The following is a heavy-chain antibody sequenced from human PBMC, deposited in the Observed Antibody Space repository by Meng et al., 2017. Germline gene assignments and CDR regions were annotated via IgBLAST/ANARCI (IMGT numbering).Heavy chain of an antibody. CDR3: ARDIAGCFGY. J-gene: IGHJ4*02. Sequence: VKWLQYGGEVKKPGSSVKVSCKASGGTFSSYAISWVRQAPGQGLEWMGGIIPIFGTANYAQKFQGRVTITADESTSTTYMELSSLRSEDTAVYYCARDIAGCFGYWGQGTLVTVSS. D-gene: IGHD6-13*01. CDR1: GGTFSSYA. CDR2: IIPIFGTA. V-gene: IGHV1-69*01.